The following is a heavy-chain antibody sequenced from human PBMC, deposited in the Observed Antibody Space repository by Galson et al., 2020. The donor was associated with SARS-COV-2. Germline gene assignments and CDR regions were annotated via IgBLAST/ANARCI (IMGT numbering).Heavy chain of an antibody. Sequence: GGSLRLSCAASGFTFSSYAMHWVRQAPGKGLEWVAAIPYDGSNKNYADSVKGRFTISRDNSKNTLYLQMNSLRAEDTAVYYCARDGIYGDSYFYWYFDLWGRGSLVTVSS. CDR1: GFTFSSYA. D-gene: IGHD4-17*01. J-gene: IGHJ2*01. CDR3: ARDGIYGDSYFYWYFDL. V-gene: IGHV3-30*01. CDR2: IPYDGSNK.